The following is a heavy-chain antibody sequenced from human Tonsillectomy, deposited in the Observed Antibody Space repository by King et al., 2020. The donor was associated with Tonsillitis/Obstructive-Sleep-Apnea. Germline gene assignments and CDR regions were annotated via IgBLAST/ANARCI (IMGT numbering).Heavy chain of an antibody. CDR3: VKAGGRISGGLDY. CDR1: GFTFSSYA. D-gene: IGHD2/OR15-2a*01. V-gene: IGHV3-64D*06. Sequence: QLVQSGGGLVQPGGSLRLSCSASGFTFSSYAMHWVRQAPGKGLEYVSAISSNGGSTYYADSVKGRFTISRDNSKNTLYLQMSSLRAEDTAVYYCVKAGGRISGGLDYWGQGTLVTVSS. J-gene: IGHJ4*02. CDR2: ISSNGGST.